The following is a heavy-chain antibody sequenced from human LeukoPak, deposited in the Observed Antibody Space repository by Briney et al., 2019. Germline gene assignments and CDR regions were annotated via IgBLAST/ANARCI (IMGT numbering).Heavy chain of an antibody. V-gene: IGHV4-39*07. CDR1: GGSISSSSYY. Sequence: KTSETLSLTCTVSGGSISSSSYYWGWIRQPPGKGLEWIGSIYYSGSTYYNPSLKSRVTISVDTSKNQFSLKLSSVTAADTAVYYCARGQLISGYDAFDIWGQGTMVTVSS. J-gene: IGHJ3*02. CDR2: IYYSGST. CDR3: ARGQLISGYDAFDI. D-gene: IGHD3-22*01.